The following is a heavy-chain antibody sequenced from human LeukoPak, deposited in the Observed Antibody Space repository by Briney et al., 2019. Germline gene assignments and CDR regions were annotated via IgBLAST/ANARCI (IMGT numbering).Heavy chain of an antibody. V-gene: IGHV3-74*01. D-gene: IGHD3-9*01. CDR2: INRDGSRT. J-gene: IGHJ4*02. CDR1: GFTFSSYW. Sequence: GGSLRLSCAASGFTFSSYWMHWVRQVPGKGLVWVSRINRDGSRTSYADSVMGRFTMSRDNAKNSLYLQMSSLRAEDTAVYYCARDAGTFDWSGGYFDLWGQGTLVTVSS. CDR3: ARDAGTFDWSGGYFDL.